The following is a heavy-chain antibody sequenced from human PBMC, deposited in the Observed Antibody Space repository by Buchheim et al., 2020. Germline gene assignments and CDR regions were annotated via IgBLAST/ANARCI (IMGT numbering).Heavy chain of an antibody. D-gene: IGHD1-14*01. Sequence: EGQLLESGGGLVQPGGSLRLSCAASGFTTGSYAMSWVRQAPGKGLEWVSSISNSGGNTYYADSVKGRFTISRDISQNTLYLQMNRLRGEDTAVYYCAKDRPGYRAREYWGQGTL. CDR3: AKDRPGYRAREY. CDR1: GFTTGSYA. CDR2: ISNSGGNT. V-gene: IGHV3-23*01. J-gene: IGHJ4*02.